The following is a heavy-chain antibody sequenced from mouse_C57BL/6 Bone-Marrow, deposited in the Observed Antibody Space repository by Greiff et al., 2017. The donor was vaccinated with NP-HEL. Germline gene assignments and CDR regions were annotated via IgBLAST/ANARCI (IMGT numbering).Heavy chain of an antibody. CDR2: ISGGGGNT. Sequence: EVKLVESGGGLVKPGGSLKLSCAASGFTFSSYTMSWVRQTPEKRLEWVATISGGGGNTYYPDSVKGRFTISRDNAKNTLYLQMSSLRSEDTALYYCARSRSYYGSGYFDVWGTGTTVTVSS. D-gene: IGHD1-1*01. V-gene: IGHV5-9*01. CDR1: GFTFSSYT. CDR3: ARSRSYYGSGYFDV. J-gene: IGHJ1*03.